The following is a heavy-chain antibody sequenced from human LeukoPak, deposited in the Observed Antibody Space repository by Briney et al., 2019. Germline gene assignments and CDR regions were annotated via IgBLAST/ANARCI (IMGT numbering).Heavy chain of an antibody. CDR2: MTGPTDTT. V-gene: IGHV3-23*01. CDR1: GFKFNNYA. J-gene: IGHJ4*02. CDR3: AKGAEIDH. Sequence: GGSLRLSCAASGFKFNNYAMSWVRQTPGKGLEWLSAMTGPTDTTYYAESVKGRFTISRVYSKSMVYLQMNSLRADDTAVYYCAKGAEIDHWGQGTLVTVSS.